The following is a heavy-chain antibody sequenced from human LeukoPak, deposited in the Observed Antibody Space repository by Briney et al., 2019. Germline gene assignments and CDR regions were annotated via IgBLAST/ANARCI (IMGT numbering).Heavy chain of an antibody. D-gene: IGHD3-22*01. CDR1: GFTFSSYA. V-gene: IGHV3-23*01. CDR3: AKGAASSAYSPSED. Sequence: GGSLRLSCAASGFTFSSYAMHWVRQAPGKGLEWVSVISGSGDNTYYAGSVKGRFTISRDKSKNKVYLQMNSLRVEDTAVYYCAKGAASSAYSPSEDWGQGTLVSVSS. CDR2: ISGSGDNT. J-gene: IGHJ4*02.